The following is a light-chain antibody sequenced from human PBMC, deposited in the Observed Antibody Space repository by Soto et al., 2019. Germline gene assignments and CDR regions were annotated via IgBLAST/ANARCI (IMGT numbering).Light chain of an antibody. J-gene: IGKJ1*01. Sequence: EIVLTQSPGTLSLSQGERATLSCRASQSVSSSYLAWYQQKPGQAPRLLIYGASSRATGIPDRFSGSGSGTDFTITISRLEPEDCAVYYCQQYGSSPLTFGQGTKVEIK. CDR1: QSVSSSY. CDR3: QQYGSSPLT. V-gene: IGKV3-20*01. CDR2: GAS.